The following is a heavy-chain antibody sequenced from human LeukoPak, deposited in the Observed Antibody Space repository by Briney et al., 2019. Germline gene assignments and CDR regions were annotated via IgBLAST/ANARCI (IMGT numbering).Heavy chain of an antibody. V-gene: IGHV3-23*01. CDR3: AKQSGAATVIDY. D-gene: IGHD3-10*01. Sequence: GGSLRLSCAASGISFSSYGVTWVRQAPGKGLEWVSSISSSGGSTYYADSVRGRFTVSRDNSMNTLYLQMNSLRAEDTAVYYCAKQSGAATVIDYWGQGTLVTVSS. CDR1: GISFSSYG. CDR2: ISSSGGST. J-gene: IGHJ4*02.